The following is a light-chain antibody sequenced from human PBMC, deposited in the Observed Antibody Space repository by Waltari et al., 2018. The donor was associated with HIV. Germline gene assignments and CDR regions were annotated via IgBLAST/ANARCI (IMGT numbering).Light chain of an antibody. CDR1: QSVYNY. CDR3: QQTYSLPQT. Sequence: DIQITQSPSSLSAPIGDRVTITCRASQSVYNYLNWYQQTPGRAPKLLIFGASNLQGGIPSRFRGSGSETDFTLTVSSLQPEDSATYYCQQTYSLPQTFGQGTRLEIK. J-gene: IGKJ5*01. CDR2: GAS. V-gene: IGKV1-39*01.